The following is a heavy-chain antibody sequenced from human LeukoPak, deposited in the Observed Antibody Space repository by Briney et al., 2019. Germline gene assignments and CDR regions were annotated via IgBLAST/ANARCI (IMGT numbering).Heavy chain of an antibody. V-gene: IGHV4-31*03. CDR2: IYYSGST. CDR1: GGSISSGGYY. CDR3: ARVYGDSGTPYFDY. J-gene: IGHJ4*02. Sequence: NPSQTLSLTCTVSGGSISSGGYYWSWIRQHPGQGLEWIGYIYYSGSTYYNPSLKRRVTISVDTSNNQFSLKLSFLTAADTAVYYCARVYGDSGTPYFDYWGQGTLVTVST. D-gene: IGHD4-17*01.